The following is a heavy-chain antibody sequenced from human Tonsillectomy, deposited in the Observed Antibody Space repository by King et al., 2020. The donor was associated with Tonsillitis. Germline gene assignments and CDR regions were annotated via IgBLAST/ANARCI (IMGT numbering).Heavy chain of an antibody. CDR1: GYTFTSYY. CDR2: INPSDGSR. Sequence: VQLVESGAEVKKPGASVKVSCRASGYTFTSYYIHWVRQAPGQGLEWMGVINPSDGSRSYAQKFLGRVTMTRETSTSTVYMQLSGLRSEDTAVYYCARDRAIQLSFGSDYWGQGTLVTVSS. D-gene: IGHD5-18*01. V-gene: IGHV1-46*03. J-gene: IGHJ4*02. CDR3: ARDRAIQLSFGSDY.